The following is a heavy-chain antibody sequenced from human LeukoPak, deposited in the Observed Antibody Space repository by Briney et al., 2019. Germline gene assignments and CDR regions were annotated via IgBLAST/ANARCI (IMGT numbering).Heavy chain of an antibody. CDR2: INHSGST. Sequence: SETLSLTCAVYGGSFSGYYWSWIRQPPGKGLEWIGEINHSGSTNYNPSLKSRVTISVDTSKNQFSLKLSSATAADTAVYYCARGIAVAGSSNDYWGQGTLVTVSS. V-gene: IGHV4-34*01. CDR1: GGSFSGYY. D-gene: IGHD6-19*01. CDR3: ARGIAVAGSSNDY. J-gene: IGHJ4*02.